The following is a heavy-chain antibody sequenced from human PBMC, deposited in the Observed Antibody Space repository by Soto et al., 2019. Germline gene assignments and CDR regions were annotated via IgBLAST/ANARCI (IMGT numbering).Heavy chain of an antibody. CDR2: IRSKANSYAT. CDR3: AKVGSYYYDSSGYPDY. V-gene: IGHV3-73*01. D-gene: IGHD3-22*01. Sequence: GGSLRLSCAASGFTFSGSAMHWVRQASGKGLEWVGRIRSKANSYATAYAASVKGRFTISRDDSKNTAYLQMNSLRAEDTAVYYCAKVGSYYYDSSGYPDYWGQGTLVTVSS. CDR1: GFTFSGSA. J-gene: IGHJ4*02.